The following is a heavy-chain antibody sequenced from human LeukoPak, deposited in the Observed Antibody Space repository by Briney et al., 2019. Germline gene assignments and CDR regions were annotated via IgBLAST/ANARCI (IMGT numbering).Heavy chain of an antibody. D-gene: IGHD6-13*01. V-gene: IGHV4-39*07. J-gene: IGHJ3*02. Sequence: SETLSLTCTVSGGSISSSSYYWGWIRQPPGKGLEWIGSIYYSGSTYYNPSLKSRVTISVDTSKNQFSLKLSSVTAADTAVYYCARKGIAAAGSAFDIWGQGTMVTVSS. CDR3: ARKGIAAAGSAFDI. CDR2: IYYSGST. CDR1: GGSISSSSYY.